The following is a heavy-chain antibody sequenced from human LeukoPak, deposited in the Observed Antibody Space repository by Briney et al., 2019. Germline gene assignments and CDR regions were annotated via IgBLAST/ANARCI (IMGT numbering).Heavy chain of an antibody. CDR3: ARDQLEFGTFDV. Sequence: GGSLRLSCAASGFTFSSYAMSWVRQAPGKGLEWVSAISGSGGSTYYADSVKGRFTISRDNAKNSLYLQMNSLRAEDTAVYYCARDQLEFGTFDVWGQGTTVTVSS. CDR1: GFTFSSYA. V-gene: IGHV3-23*01. J-gene: IGHJ6*02. CDR2: ISGSGGST. D-gene: IGHD5-18*01.